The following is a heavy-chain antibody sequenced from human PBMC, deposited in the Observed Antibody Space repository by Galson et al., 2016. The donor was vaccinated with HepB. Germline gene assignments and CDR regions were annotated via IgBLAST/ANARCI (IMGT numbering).Heavy chain of an antibody. Sequence: SVKVSCKASGYIFTSYFIHWVRQAPGQGLEWLGIINPNGGTTSYAQNFQGRVTMTRDTSRSTVYMEMSSLRSDDTAVYYCARVAVAGTGDFDYWGQGTLVTGSS. V-gene: IGHV1-46*01. J-gene: IGHJ4*02. CDR1: GYIFTSYF. CDR3: ARVAVAGTGDFDY. D-gene: IGHD6-19*01. CDR2: INPNGGTT.